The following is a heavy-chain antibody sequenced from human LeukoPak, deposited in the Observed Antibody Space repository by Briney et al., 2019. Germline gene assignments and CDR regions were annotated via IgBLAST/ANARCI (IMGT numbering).Heavy chain of an antibody. V-gene: IGHV4-34*01. CDR1: GGSFSGYY. J-gene: IGHJ4*02. CDR2: INHSGST. CDR3: ASSAPYYDILTGYLTDY. D-gene: IGHD3-9*01. Sequence: SETLSLTCAVYGGSFSGYYWSWIRQPPGKGLEWIGEINHSGSTNYNPSLKSRVTISADTSKNQFSLKLSSVTAADTAVYYCASSAPYYDILTGYLTDYWGQGTLVTVSS.